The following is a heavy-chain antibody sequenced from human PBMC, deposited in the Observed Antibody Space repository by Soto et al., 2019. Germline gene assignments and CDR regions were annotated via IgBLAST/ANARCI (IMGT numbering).Heavy chain of an antibody. J-gene: IGHJ4*02. CDR3: GGGYETWGTFDY. D-gene: IGHD5-12*01. V-gene: IGHV4-59*01. CDR1: GGSISSYY. CDR2: IYYSGST. Sequence: PSETLSLTRTVSGGSISSYYWSWIRQPPGKGLEWIGYIYYSGSTNYNPSLKSRVTISVDTSKNQFSLKLSSVTAADTAVYYCGGGYETWGTFDYWGQGTLVTVSA.